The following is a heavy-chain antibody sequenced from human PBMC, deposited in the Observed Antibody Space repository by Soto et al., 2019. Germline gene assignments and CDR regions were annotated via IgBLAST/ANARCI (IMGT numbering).Heavy chain of an antibody. CDR3: ARSLFLASTDTDPFDY. D-gene: IGHD3-3*02. V-gene: IGHV3-23*01. CDR1: RFTFSSYA. CDR2: ISGGGNDA. J-gene: IGHJ4*02. Sequence: GGSLRLSCAASRFTFSSYAMSWVRQAPGKGLEWVSSISGGGNDAYYADSVKGRFTISRDNSQNTLYLQMSSLRADDTAVYYCARSLFLASTDTDPFDYWGQGALVTVSS.